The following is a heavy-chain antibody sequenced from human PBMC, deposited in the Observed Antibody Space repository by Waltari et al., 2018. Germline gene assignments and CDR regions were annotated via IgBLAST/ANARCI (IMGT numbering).Heavy chain of an antibody. CDR2: ISYSGIT. J-gene: IGHJ6*03. V-gene: IGHV4-59*04. CDR1: GGSINNYY. D-gene: IGHD2-21*02. Sequence: QVQLQESGPGLVKPSETLSLTCTVSGGSINNYYWSWIRQPPGKRLEWFGYISYSGITDYNSPLESRVTMSVDTSRSQFSLKLRSVTDADTATYYCVRGCAGGACYSDTYYSMDVWGKGTTVTVSS. CDR3: VRGCAGGACYSDTYYSMDV.